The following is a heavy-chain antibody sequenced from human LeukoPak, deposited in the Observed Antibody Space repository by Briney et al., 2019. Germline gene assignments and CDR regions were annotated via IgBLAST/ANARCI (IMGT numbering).Heavy chain of an antibody. D-gene: IGHD3-22*01. CDR1: GYSFTSYW. CDR3: ARYFLYDSSGYYYGNWFDP. V-gene: IGHV5-10-1*01. Sequence: GESLKISCKGSGYSFTSYWISWVRQMPGKGLEWMGRIDPSDSYTNYSPSFQGHVTISADKSISTAYLQWSSLKASDTAMYYCARYFLYDSSGYYYGNWFDPWGQGTLVTVSS. CDR2: IDPSDSYT. J-gene: IGHJ5*02.